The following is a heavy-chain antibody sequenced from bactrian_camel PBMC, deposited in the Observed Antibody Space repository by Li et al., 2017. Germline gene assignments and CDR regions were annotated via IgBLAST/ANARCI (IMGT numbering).Heavy chain of an antibody. CDR1: GYTYNGYC. J-gene: IGHJ4*01. V-gene: IGHV3S1*01. D-gene: IGHD5*01. Sequence: VQLVESGGGSVQAGGSLTLTCVASGYTYNGYCMGWFRLAPGKEREGVAIIDTDGSTFYADSVAGRFTISHDSARNTVDLQMNNLKLEDTAMYYCATGWDSRYIWYQSLSYKYWGQGTQVTVS. CDR2: IDTDGST. CDR3: ATGWDSRYIWYQSLSYKY.